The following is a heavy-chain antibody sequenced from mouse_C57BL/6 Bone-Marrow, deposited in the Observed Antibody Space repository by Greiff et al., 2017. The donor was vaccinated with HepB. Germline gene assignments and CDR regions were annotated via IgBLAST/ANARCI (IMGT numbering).Heavy chain of an antibody. D-gene: IGHD1-1*01. J-gene: IGHJ4*01. CDR2: ISDGGSYT. Sequence: EVMLVESGGGLVKPGGSLKLSCAASGFTFSSYAMSWVRQTPEKRLEWVATISDGGSYTYYPDNVKGRFTISRDNAKNNLYMQMSHLKSEDTAMYYFARWTYYGSFYYAIDDWGTGTSVTVSS. V-gene: IGHV5-4*03. CDR1: GFTFSSYA. CDR3: ARWTYYGSFYYAIDD.